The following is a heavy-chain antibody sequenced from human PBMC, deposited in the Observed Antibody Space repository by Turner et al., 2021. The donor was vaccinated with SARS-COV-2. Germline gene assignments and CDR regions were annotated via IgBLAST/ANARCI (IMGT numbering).Heavy chain of an antibody. V-gene: IGHV3-53*01. CDR1: GFTVSSNY. CDR2: IYSGGST. Sequence: EVQLVESGGGLIQHGGSLRLSCAASGFTVSSNYMSWVRQAPGKGLEWVSVIYSGGSTYYADSVKGRFTISRDNSKNTLYLQMNSLRAEDTAVYYCARGHSSGWHQSGAFDIWGQGTMVTVSS. J-gene: IGHJ3*02. CDR3: ARGHSSGWHQSGAFDI. D-gene: IGHD6-19*01.